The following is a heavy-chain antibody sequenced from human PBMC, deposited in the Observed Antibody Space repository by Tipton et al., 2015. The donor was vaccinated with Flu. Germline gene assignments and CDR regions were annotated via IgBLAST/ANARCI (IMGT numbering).Heavy chain of an antibody. D-gene: IGHD1-26*01. V-gene: IGHV3-30*02. CDR3: AKSGGFDS. CDR1: GFTFRTNG. CDR2: IRSDETTE. Sequence: GSPRLSCAASGFTFRTNGMHWVRQAPGKGLEWVAHIRSDETTEYADSVKGRFTISRDNSKDMLYLQMNSLRAEDTAVFYCAKSGGFDSWNQGALVIVSS. J-gene: IGHJ4*02.